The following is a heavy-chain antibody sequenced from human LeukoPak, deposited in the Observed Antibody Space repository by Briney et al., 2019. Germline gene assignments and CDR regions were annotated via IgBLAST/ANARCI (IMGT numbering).Heavy chain of an antibody. CDR3: ARVPIDFWSGHVDY. Sequence: SETLSLTCTVSGGSVSSGSYYWSWIRQPPGKGLEWIGYIYYSGSTNYNPSLKSRVTISVDTTKNQFSLKLSSVTAADTAVYYCARVPIDFWSGHVDYWGQGTLVTVSS. J-gene: IGHJ4*02. CDR2: IYYSGST. CDR1: GGSVSSGSYY. V-gene: IGHV4-61*01. D-gene: IGHD3-3*01.